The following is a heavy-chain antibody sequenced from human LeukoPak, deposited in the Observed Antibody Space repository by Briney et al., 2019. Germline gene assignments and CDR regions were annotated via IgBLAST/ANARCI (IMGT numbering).Heavy chain of an antibody. Sequence: SVKVSXKASGGTFSSYAISWVRQAPGQGLEWMGGIIPIFGTANYAQKFQGRVTITADESTSTAYMELSSLRSEDTAVYYCARVQIWVFPPPIAGDWYFDLWGRGTLVTVSS. D-gene: IGHD6-13*01. CDR3: ARVQIWVFPPPIAGDWYFDL. CDR2: IIPIFGTA. J-gene: IGHJ2*01. CDR1: GGTFSSYA. V-gene: IGHV1-69*13.